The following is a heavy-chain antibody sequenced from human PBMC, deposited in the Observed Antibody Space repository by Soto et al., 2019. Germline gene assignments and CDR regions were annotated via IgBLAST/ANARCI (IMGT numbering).Heavy chain of an antibody. Sequence: EVQLVESGGGLVQPGGSLKLSCVASGYTFSGSAFHWVRQASGKGLEWVGRIRGKANSYETAYAESLKGSFVISSDDSKNTAFLEMCSLKTEDTVVYYCTSGYCSSASCQTWCQGTRVTVSS. V-gene: IGHV3-73*01. D-gene: IGHD2-2*01. CDR1: GYTFSGSA. J-gene: IGHJ5*02. CDR2: IRGKANSYET. CDR3: TSGYCSSASCQT.